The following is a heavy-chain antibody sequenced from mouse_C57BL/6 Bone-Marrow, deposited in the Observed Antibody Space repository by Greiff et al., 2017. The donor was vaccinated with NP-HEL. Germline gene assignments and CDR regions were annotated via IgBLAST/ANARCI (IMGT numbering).Heavy chain of an antibody. D-gene: IGHD1-1*01. Sequence: VKLQQSGAELVRPGASVTLSCKASGYTFTDYEMHWVKQTPVHGLEWIGAIDPETGGTAYNQKFKGKAILTADKSSSTAYMELRSLTSEDSAVYYCTRRPYYYGSSPWFAYWGQGTLVTVSA. J-gene: IGHJ3*01. V-gene: IGHV1-15*01. CDR1: GYTFTDYE. CDR3: TRRPYYYGSSPWFAY. CDR2: IDPETGGT.